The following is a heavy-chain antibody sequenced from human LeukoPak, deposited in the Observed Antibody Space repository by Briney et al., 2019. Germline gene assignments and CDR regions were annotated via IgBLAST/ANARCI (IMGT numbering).Heavy chain of an antibody. CDR3: AKDLAGGSIAAAGTFGS. V-gene: IGHV3-30*02. CDR1: GFTFSTYW. Sequence: GGSLRLSCAASGFTFSTYWMSWVRQAPGKGLEWVAFIRYDGSNKYYADSVKGRFTISRDNSKNTLYLQMNSLRAEDTAVYYCAKDLAGGSIAAAGTFGSWGQGTLVTVSS. D-gene: IGHD6-13*01. J-gene: IGHJ1*01. CDR2: IRYDGSNK.